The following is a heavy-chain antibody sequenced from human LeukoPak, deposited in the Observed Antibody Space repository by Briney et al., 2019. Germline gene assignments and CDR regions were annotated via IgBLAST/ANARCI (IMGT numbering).Heavy chain of an antibody. Sequence: SGTLSLTCAVSGASIFSGNWWSWVRQPPGKGLEWIGSIYCSGSTYYNPSLKSRVTISVDTSKNQFSLKLSSVTAADTAVYYCARYYYDSSGSFDYWGQGTLVTVSS. CDR2: IYCSGST. CDR1: GASIFSGNW. J-gene: IGHJ4*02. V-gene: IGHV4-4*02. D-gene: IGHD3-22*01. CDR3: ARYYYDSSGSFDY.